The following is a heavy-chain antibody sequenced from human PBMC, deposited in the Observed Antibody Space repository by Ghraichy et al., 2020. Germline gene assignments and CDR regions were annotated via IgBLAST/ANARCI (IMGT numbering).Heavy chain of an antibody. CDR3: AANSVGPYTGFDY. CDR2: INPDSGYT. CDR1: GYTFTGFY. D-gene: IGHD1-26*01. J-gene: IGHJ4*02. Sequence: ASVKVSCKASGYTFTGFYIYRVRQAPGQGLEWIGLINPDSGYTKHAQEFQGRVTMTRDTSISTAYMELSSLKSDDTAVYYCAANSVGPYTGFDYWGQGTLVTVSS. V-gene: IGHV1-2*02.